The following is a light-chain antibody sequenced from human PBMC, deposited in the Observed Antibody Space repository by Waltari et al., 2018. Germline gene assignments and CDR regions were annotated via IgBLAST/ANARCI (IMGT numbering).Light chain of an antibody. V-gene: IGLV10-54*04. CDR3: SAWDTSLSAWV. Sequence: AGLTQPPSVSKGLRQTATLTCTGNSNNVGNEGAAWLQQHQGQPPKLIFYRSNDRPSGISERFSASRSGSTASLTITGLQPEDEADYYCSAWDTSLSAWVFGGGTKLTVL. CDR2: RSN. J-gene: IGLJ3*02. CDR1: SNNVGNEG.